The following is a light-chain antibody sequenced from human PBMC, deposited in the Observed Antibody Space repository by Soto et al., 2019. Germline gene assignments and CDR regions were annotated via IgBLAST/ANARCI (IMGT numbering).Light chain of an antibody. CDR1: QSVFKGSNNKDC. J-gene: IGKJ2*01. CDR2: WAS. CDR3: QQFASPPFFP. V-gene: IGKV4-1*01. Sequence: DIVMTQSPDSLSVSLGERATIHCKSSQSVFKGSNNKDCLAWYQQKPGQPPKLLLYWASTRESGVPDRFSGSGSGTDFTFTISSLQAEDVAIYYCQQFASPPFFPFGQGTKVDIK.